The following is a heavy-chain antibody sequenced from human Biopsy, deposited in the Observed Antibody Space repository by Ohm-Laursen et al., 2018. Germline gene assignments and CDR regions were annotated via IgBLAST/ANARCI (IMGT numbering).Heavy chain of an antibody. CDR2: IYYSVST. CDR3: ARATNSTGWPYYYFYGMDV. Sequence: SQTLSLSCTLSGGSISSDYWSWIRQTPGKELERIGYIYYSVSTNYNPSLKSRVTISVDTSTNQFTLRLNSVTAADTAVYYCARATNSTGWPYYYFYGMDVWGQGTTVTVSS. J-gene: IGHJ6*02. CDR1: GGSISSDY. D-gene: IGHD2/OR15-2a*01. V-gene: IGHV4-59*01.